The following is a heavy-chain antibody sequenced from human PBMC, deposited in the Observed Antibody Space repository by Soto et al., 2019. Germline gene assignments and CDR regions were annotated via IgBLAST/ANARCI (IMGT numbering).Heavy chain of an antibody. CDR1: GGSISSGGYY. V-gene: IGHV4-31*03. Sequence: QVQLQESGPGLVKPSQTLSLTCTVSGGSISSGGYYWYWIRQHPGKGLEWIGYIYYSGTTYYNPSLKSRVPISVDTSKNQFSLKLSSVTAADTAGYYCAASCVACGGFNYYGMDVWGQGTTVTVSS. J-gene: IGHJ6*02. D-gene: IGHD2-21*01. CDR2: IYYSGTT. CDR3: AASCVACGGFNYYGMDV.